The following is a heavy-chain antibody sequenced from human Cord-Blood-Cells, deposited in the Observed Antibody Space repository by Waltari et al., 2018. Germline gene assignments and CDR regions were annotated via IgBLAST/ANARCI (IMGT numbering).Heavy chain of an antibody. CDR3: ARHYCSGGSCFDI. Sequence: QVQLQESGPGLVKPSETLSLTCTVSGGSISSYYWSWLRQPPGKGLEWIGYIYYSGGTTYNPSLKSRVTISVDTAKNQFSLKLSSVTAADTAVYYCARHYCSGGSCFDIWGQGTMVTVSS. J-gene: IGHJ3*02. V-gene: IGHV4-59*08. D-gene: IGHD2-15*01. CDR1: GGSISSYY. CDR2: IYYSGGT.